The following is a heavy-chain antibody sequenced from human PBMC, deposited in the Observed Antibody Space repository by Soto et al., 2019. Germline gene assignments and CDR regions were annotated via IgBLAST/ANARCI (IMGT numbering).Heavy chain of an antibody. Sequence: SQTLSLTCAISGDSVSSNSAAWNWIRQSPSRGLEWLGRTYYRSKWYNDYAVSVKGRITINPDTSKNQFSLQLNSVTPEDTAVYYCVIYFYCSGGYYFVYWGQGTLATGPS. J-gene: IGHJ4*02. CDR2: TYYRSKWYN. CDR1: GDSVSSNSAA. V-gene: IGHV6-1*01. D-gene: IGHD6-19*01. CDR3: VIYFYCSGGYYFVY.